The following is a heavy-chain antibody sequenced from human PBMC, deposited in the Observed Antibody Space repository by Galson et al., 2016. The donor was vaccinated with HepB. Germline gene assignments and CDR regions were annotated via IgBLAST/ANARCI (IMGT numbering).Heavy chain of an antibody. CDR2: ISYDGRNK. CDR3: TKDKGYSSGWHKPQDQIMAV. V-gene: IGHV3-30*18. CDR1: GFTFSSYG. Sequence: SLRLSCAASGFTFSSYGMHWVRQAPGKGLEWVAVISYDGRNKYYADSVKGRFTISRDNSKNTLFLQMTSLRPEDAALYFCTKDKGYSSGWHKPQDQIMAVWGQGTTVTVSS. J-gene: IGHJ6*02. D-gene: IGHD6-19*01.